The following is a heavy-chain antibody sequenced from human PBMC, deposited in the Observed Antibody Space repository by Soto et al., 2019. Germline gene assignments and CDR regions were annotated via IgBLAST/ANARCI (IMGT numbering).Heavy chain of an antibody. V-gene: IGHV3-74*01. CDR3: ARDERFLDYYYYGMDV. CDR2: INSDGSST. Sequence: GSLRLSCAASGFTFSSYWMHWVRQAPGKGLVWVSRINSDGSSTSYADSVKGRFTISRDNAKNTLYLQMNSLRAEDTAVYYCARDERFLDYYYYGMDVWGQGTTVTVSS. CDR1: GFTFSSYW. J-gene: IGHJ6*02. D-gene: IGHD3-3*01.